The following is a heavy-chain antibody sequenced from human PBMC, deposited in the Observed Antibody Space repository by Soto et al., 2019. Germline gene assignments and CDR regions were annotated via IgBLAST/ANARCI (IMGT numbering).Heavy chain of an antibody. CDR1: GFTFSSYS. CDR3: ARAWGYCSSTSCYLLDY. D-gene: IGHD2-2*01. V-gene: IGHV3-21*01. CDR2: ISSSSSYI. J-gene: IGHJ4*02. Sequence: EVQLVESGGGLVKPGGSLRLSCAASGFTFSSYSMNWVRQAPGKGLEWVSSISSSSSYIYYADSVKGRFTISRDNAKNSLYLQMNSLRAEDTAVYYCARAWGYCSSTSCYLLDYWGQGTLVTVSS.